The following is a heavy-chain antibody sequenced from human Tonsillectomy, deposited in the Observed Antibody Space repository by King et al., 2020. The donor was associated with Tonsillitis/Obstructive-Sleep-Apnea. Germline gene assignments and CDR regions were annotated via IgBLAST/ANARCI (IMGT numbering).Heavy chain of an antibody. CDR1: GGSISTYY. CDR2: VHYSGNT. J-gene: IGHJ6*03. Sequence: VQLQESGPGLVKPSETLSLTCTVSGGSISTYYWTWIRQPPGKGLEWIGFVHYSGNTNYNPSLESRVTISVDTSQNQFSLRLSSVTAADTAVYYCARFTYHDFWSGATFITDYYYMDVWGKGTTVTVSS. V-gene: IGHV4-59*01. CDR3: ARFTYHDFWSGATFITDYYYMDV. D-gene: IGHD3-3*01.